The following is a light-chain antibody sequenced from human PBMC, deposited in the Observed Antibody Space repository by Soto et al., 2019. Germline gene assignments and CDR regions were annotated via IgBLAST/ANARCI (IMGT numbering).Light chain of an antibody. CDR1: QTILYSSDNKNY. V-gene: IGKV4-1*01. Sequence: DIVMTQSPDSLAVSLGERATINCKSSQTILYSSDNKNYLAWYQQKPGQPPKLLFYWASTRASGVPDRFSGSGSGTDFTLTISSLQAEDVAIYYCQQYYSTPRTFGQGTKVEIK. CDR3: QQYYSTPRT. CDR2: WAS. J-gene: IGKJ1*01.